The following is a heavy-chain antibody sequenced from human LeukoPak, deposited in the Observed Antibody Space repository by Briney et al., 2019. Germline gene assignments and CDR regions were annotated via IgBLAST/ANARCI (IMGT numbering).Heavy chain of an antibody. CDR3: ASSPEFGELYNY. J-gene: IGHJ4*02. CDR1: GFTFSSYA. Sequence: GSLRLSCAASGFTFSSYAMSWVRQAPGKGLEWIGYIYYSGSTNYNPSLKSRVTISVDTSKNQFSLKLSSVTAADTAVYYCASSPEFGELYNYWGQGTLVTVSS. D-gene: IGHD3-10*01. CDR2: IYYSGST. V-gene: IGHV4-59*08.